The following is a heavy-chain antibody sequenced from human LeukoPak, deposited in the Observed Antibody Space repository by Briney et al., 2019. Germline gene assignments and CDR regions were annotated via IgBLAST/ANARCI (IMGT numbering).Heavy chain of an antibody. CDR1: GFTFNTYT. CDR3: AREYRSSSGRAFDY. J-gene: IGHJ4*02. CDR2: ISGGSGII. D-gene: IGHD6-6*01. Sequence: HPGGSLRLSCAASGFTFNTYTMNWVRQAPGKGLEWVSYISGGSGIIDYADSVRGRFTISRDNAKNSLYLQMNSLRAEDTAVYYCAREYRSSSGRAFDYWGQGTLVTVSS. V-gene: IGHV3-48*01.